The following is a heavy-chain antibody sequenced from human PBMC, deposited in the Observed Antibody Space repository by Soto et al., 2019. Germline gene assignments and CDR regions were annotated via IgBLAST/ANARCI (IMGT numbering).Heavy chain of an antibody. CDR3: ARWDIVVVPAAIGPPDYGMDV. Sequence: ASVKVSCKASGYTFTNYGISWVRQAPGQGLEWMGWINTYNGNTNHAQKLQGRVTMTTDTSTSTAYMELRSLRSDDTAVYYCARWDIVVVPAAIGPPDYGMDVWGQGTTVTV. D-gene: IGHD2-2*02. CDR1: GYTFTNYG. V-gene: IGHV1-18*01. CDR2: INTYNGNT. J-gene: IGHJ6*02.